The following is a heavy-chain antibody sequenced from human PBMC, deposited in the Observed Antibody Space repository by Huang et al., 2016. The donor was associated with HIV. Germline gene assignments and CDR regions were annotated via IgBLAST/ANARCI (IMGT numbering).Heavy chain of an antibody. Sequence: QVQLVQSGAEVKKPGASMKVSCQASGFSFTTYVITWVRQAPGHGLEWMGWISAFNGDTNDAQNLQNRVTMTTDTSTNTAYLELRSLTSDDTAVYYCVRGGSYLAGPDWGQGTLVTVSS. CDR3: VRGGSYLAGPD. D-gene: IGHD3-10*01. J-gene: IGHJ4*02. CDR1: GFSFTTYV. V-gene: IGHV1-18*01. CDR2: ISAFNGDT.